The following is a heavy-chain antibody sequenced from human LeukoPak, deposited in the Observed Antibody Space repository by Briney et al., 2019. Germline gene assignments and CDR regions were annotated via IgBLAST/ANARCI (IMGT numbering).Heavy chain of an antibody. Sequence: ASVKVSCKASGYTFTGYYMHWVRQAPGQGLEWMGWINPNSGGTNYAQKFQGRVTMTRDTSISTAYMELSRLRSDDTAVYYCASSSGSMDNWFDPWGQGTLVTVSS. CDR1: GYTFTGYY. CDR3: ASSSGSMDNWFDP. CDR2: INPNSGGT. V-gene: IGHV1-2*02. D-gene: IGHD1-26*01. J-gene: IGHJ5*02.